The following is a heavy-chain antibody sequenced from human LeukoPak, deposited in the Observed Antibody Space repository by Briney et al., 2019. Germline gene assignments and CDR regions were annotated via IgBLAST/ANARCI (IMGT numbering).Heavy chain of an antibody. Sequence: GASVKVSCKASGYTFTSYDINWVRQATGQGLEWMGWMNPNSGNTGYAQKFQGRVTITRNTSISTAYMELSSLRSEDTAVYYCVRGCGGDCPRHFDYWGQGTLVTVSS. D-gene: IGHD2-21*01. CDR2: MNPNSGNT. CDR1: GYTFTSYD. CDR3: VRGCGGDCPRHFDY. V-gene: IGHV1-8*03. J-gene: IGHJ4*02.